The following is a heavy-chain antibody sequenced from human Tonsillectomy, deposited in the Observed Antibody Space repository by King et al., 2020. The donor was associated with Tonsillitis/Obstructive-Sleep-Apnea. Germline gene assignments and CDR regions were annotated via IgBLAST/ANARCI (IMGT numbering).Heavy chain of an antibody. V-gene: IGHV3-33*01. CDR1: GFTFSSYG. D-gene: IGHD1-7*01. Sequence: QLVQSGGGVVQPGRSLRLSCAASGFTFSSYGMHWVRPAPGKGLEWVAVIWYDGSNKYYADSVKGRFTISRDNSKNTLYLQMNSLRAEDTAVYYCARAMELGDAFDIWGQGTMVTVSS. CDR3: ARAMELGDAFDI. J-gene: IGHJ3*02. CDR2: IWYDGSNK.